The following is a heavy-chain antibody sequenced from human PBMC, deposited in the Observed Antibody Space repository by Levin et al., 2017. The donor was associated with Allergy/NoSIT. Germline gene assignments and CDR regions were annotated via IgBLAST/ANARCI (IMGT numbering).Heavy chain of an antibody. Sequence: PSETLSLTCTVSGGSISSYYWSWIRQPPGKGLEWIGYIYYSGSTNYNPSLKSRVTISVDTSKNQFSLKLSSVTAADTAVYYCARVNYDILTGYYIPGRSIPKKYNWFDPWGQGTLVTVSS. J-gene: IGHJ5*02. D-gene: IGHD3-9*01. CDR2: IYYSGST. V-gene: IGHV4-59*01. CDR1: GGSISSYY. CDR3: ARVNYDILTGYYIPGRSIPKKYNWFDP.